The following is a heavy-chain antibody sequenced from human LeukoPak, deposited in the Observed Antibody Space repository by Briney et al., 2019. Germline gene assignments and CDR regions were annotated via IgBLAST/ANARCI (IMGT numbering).Heavy chain of an antibody. CDR2: INRSGYTI. Sequence: GGSLRLSCAASGFTLSSNDMNWVRQAPGKGLEWVSYINRSGYTIYYADSVKGRFTISRDNTKNSLYLQMNSLRAEDTAVYYCVGDTGGFHFAFWGQGTLVTVSS. D-gene: IGHD2-8*02. CDR1: GFTLSSND. J-gene: IGHJ4*01. V-gene: IGHV3-48*03. CDR3: VGDTGGFHFAF.